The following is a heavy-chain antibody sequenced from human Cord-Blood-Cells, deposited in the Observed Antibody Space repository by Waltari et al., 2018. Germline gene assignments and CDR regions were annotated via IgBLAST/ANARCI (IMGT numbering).Heavy chain of an antibody. V-gene: IGHV4-31*03. CDR2: IYYSGST. CDR3: ARGPIVVVPAADNWFDP. D-gene: IGHD2-2*01. J-gene: IGHJ5*02. Sequence: QVQLQESGPGLVKPSQTLSLTCTVSGGSISSGGYYWSWIRQHPGKGLEWIGYIYYSGSTYYNPSLKSRVTISVDTSKNPFSLKLSSVTAADTAVDYCARGPIVVVPAADNWFDPWGQGTLVTVSS. CDR1: GGSISSGGYY.